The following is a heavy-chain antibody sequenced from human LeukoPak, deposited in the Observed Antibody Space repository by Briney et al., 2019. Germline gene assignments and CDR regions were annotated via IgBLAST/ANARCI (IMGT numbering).Heavy chain of an antibody. D-gene: IGHD6-19*01. V-gene: IGHV4-34*01. CDR3: ARRTIAVAFDY. CDR2: INHSGST. Sequence: SETLSLTCAVYGGSFSGYYWSWIRQPPGKGLEWIGEINHSGSTNYNPSLKSRVTISVDTSKNQFSLKLSSVTAADTAVYYCARRTIAVAFDYWDQGTLVTVSS. J-gene: IGHJ4*02. CDR1: GGSFSGYY.